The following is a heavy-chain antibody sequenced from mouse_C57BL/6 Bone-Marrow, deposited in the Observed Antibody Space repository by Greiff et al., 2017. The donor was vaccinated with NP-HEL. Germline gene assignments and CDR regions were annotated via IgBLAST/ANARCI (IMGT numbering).Heavy chain of an antibody. Sequence: DVQLQESGPGLVKPSQSLSLTCSVTGYSITSGYYRNWIRQFPGNKLELMGYISYDGSNNYNPSLKNRNSITRDTSKNQCCLKLNAVTSEDTATYYCASLAYWGQGTLVTVSA. CDR1: GYSITSGYY. CDR3: ASLAY. CDR2: ISYDGSN. J-gene: IGHJ3*01. V-gene: IGHV3-6*01.